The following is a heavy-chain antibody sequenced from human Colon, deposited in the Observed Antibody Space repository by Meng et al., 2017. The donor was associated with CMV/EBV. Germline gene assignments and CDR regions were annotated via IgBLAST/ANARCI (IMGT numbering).Heavy chain of an antibody. CDR1: GFTISSNR. V-gene: IGHV3-74*03. J-gene: IGHJ4*02. Sequence: LRRSCVAAGFTISSNRMHWVRLVPGKGLVCVSGINNDGSRATYADFVEGRFNIYRDNAKNTAYLEMNSLRPEDAAIYYCARDTEGYWGQGTLVTVSS. CDR2: INNDGSRA. CDR3: ARDTEGY. D-gene: IGHD1-14*01.